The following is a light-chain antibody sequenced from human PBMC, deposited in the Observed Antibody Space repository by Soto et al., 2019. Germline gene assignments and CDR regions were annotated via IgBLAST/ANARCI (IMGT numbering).Light chain of an antibody. CDR3: LQYNVYPLT. CDR1: QNINRW. V-gene: IGKV1-5*03. J-gene: IGKJ4*01. CDR2: KAS. Sequence: DIPVTQSPSTLSASVGDTVTITCRASQNINRWLAWYQQRPGKAPNLLIHKASSLEGGVPSRFSGSASGTEFTLTISSLQPDDVATYFCLQYNVYPLTFGGGTKVESK.